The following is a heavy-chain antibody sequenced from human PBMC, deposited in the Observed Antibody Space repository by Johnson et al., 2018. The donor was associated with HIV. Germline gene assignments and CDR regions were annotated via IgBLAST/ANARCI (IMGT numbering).Heavy chain of an antibody. Sequence: QVQLVESGEGLVNPGGTLRLSCAASGFTFSDYYMSWIRQAPGKGLERVSYISSSGSTIYYADSVKGRSTISSDNAKNSLYPQMNSLRAGDTAVYYRATPSGEEMATIRAFDIWGQGTMVTVSS. CDR2: ISSSGSTI. D-gene: IGHD5-24*01. CDR3: ATPSGEEMATIRAFDI. CDR1: GFTFSDYY. V-gene: IGHV3-11*04. J-gene: IGHJ3*02.